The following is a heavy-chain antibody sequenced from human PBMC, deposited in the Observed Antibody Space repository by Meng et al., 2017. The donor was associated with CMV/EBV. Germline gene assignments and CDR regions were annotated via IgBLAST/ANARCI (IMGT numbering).Heavy chain of an antibody. J-gene: IGHJ6*01. Sequence: ASVKVSCKASGYTFTGYYMHWVRQAPGQGLEWMGWINPNSGGTNYAQKFQGRVTMTRDTSISTAYMELRSLRSDDTAVYYCARDIALEGDTYPMDVWGQGTTVTVSS. D-gene: IGHD1-26*01. CDR3: ARDIALEGDTYPMDV. CDR1: GYTFTGYY. V-gene: IGHV1-2*02. CDR2: INPNSGGT.